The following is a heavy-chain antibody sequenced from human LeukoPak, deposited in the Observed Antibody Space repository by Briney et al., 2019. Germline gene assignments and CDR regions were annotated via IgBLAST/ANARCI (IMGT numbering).Heavy chain of an antibody. CDR1: AFTFSTYA. CDR2: ISGRGGST. CDR3: ARHLIPESIYFDH. Sequence: PGGSLRLSCAASAFTFSTYAMMGVRQAPGKGLEWVSAISGRGGSTYYADSVKGRFTIPRDNSKNTLYLQMNSVRGEDSAVYYCARHLIPESIYFDHWGQGPLVTVSS. J-gene: IGHJ4*02. D-gene: IGHD1-14*01. V-gene: IGHV3-23*01.